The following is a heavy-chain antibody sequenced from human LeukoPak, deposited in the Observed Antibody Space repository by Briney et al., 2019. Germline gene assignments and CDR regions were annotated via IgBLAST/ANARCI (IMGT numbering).Heavy chain of an antibody. D-gene: IGHD3-22*01. V-gene: IGHV3-23*01. Sequence: RGSLRLSCAASGFTFSSYSMSWVRQAPGKGLEWVSAISGSGGSTYYADSVKGRFTISRDNSKNTLYLQMNSLRAEDTAVYYCAKRDSSGYLDYWGQGTLVTVSS. CDR3: AKRDSSGYLDY. J-gene: IGHJ4*02. CDR1: GFTFSSYS. CDR2: ISGSGGST.